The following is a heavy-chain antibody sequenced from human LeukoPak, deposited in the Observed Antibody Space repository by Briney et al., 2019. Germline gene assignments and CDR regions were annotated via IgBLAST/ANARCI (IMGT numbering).Heavy chain of an antibody. CDR3: ARDCGGDCYLLLLS. D-gene: IGHD2-21*02. CDR1: GFTFSSYW. V-gene: IGHV3-23*01. Sequence: AGGSLRLSCAASGFTFSSYWMSWVRQAPGKGLEWVSAISGSGGSTYYADSVKGRFTISRDNSKNTLYLQMNSLRAEDTAVYYCARDCGGDCYLLLLSWGQGTLVTVSS. J-gene: IGHJ5*02. CDR2: ISGSGGST.